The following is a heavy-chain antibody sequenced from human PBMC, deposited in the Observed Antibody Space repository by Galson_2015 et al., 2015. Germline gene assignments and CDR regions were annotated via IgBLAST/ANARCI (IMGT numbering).Heavy chain of an antibody. Sequence: SLRLSCAASGFTFSNAWMSWVRQAPGTGLEWDGRVKSKTDGGTADYAAPVKGRLTISRDDSKNTLYLQMNSLKTEDTAVYYCTTDRRRLSDFWRGYYLFDYWGQGTLVTVSS. D-gene: IGHD3-3*01. V-gene: IGHV3-15*01. CDR3: TTDRRRLSDFWRGYYLFDY. CDR2: VKSKTDGGTA. CDR1: GFTFSNAW. J-gene: IGHJ4*02.